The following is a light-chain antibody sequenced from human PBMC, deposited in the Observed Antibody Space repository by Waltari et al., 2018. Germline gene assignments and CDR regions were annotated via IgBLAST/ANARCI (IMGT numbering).Light chain of an antibody. CDR3: QHRSNWPLN. J-gene: IGKJ4*01. V-gene: IGKV3-11*01. CDR2: DTS. Sequence: EIVLTQSPATLSLSPGEVATLSCRASQNVGNSLALYQQKPGQAPRLLIYDTSNRATGIPARFSGSGSGTDFTLTISGLEPEDFAVYYCQHRSNWPLNFGGGTKVEIK. CDR1: QNVGNS.